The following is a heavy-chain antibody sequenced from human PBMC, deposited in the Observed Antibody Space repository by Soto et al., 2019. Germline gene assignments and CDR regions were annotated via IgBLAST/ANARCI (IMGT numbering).Heavy chain of an antibody. V-gene: IGHV1-18*04. Sequence: QVQLVQSGAEVKKPGASVKVSCKASGYTFTSYGISWVRQAPGQGLEWMGWISAYNGNTNYSQKLQGRVTMTTDTSTSTAYMELRSLRSDDTAVYYCARDQEATIFGVVIIGSAFDICGKGTIVTVSA. D-gene: IGHD3-3*01. CDR1: GYTFTSYG. CDR2: ISAYNGNT. CDR3: ARDQEATIFGVVIIGSAFDI. J-gene: IGHJ3*02.